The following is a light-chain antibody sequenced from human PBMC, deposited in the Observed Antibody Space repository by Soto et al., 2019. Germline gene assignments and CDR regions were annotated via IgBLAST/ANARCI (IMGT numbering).Light chain of an antibody. Sequence: QSALTQPASVSGSPGQSITISCIGTGTDVGGYKYVSWYQQHPVKAPKLIIYDVSERPSGVSNHFSGSKSGNTASLTISGLQAEEEADYYCTAYTSSNTLVFGTRTKLTVL. CDR1: GTDVGGYKY. CDR2: DVS. CDR3: TAYTSSNTLV. J-gene: IGLJ1*01. V-gene: IGLV2-14*03.